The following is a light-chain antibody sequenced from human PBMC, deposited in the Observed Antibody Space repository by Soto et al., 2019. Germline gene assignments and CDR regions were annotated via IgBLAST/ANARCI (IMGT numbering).Light chain of an antibody. Sequence: DIQMTQSPSSLSASVGDRVTITCRASQSISSYLNWYQQKPGKAPKLLIYAASSLQSGVPSRFSSSGSGTDFTLTISSLHPEDFATYYCQQSYSTPITFGQGTRLEIK. CDR2: AAS. CDR1: QSISSY. V-gene: IGKV1-39*01. CDR3: QQSYSTPIT. J-gene: IGKJ5*01.